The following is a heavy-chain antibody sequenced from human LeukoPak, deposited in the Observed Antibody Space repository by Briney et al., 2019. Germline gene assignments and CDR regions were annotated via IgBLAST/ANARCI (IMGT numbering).Heavy chain of an antibody. CDR2: IYNSGST. CDR1: GYSISSGYY. D-gene: IGHD6-6*01. CDR3: ARESFAARWD. V-gene: IGHV4-38-2*02. Sequence: PSETLSLTCTVSGYSISSGYYWGWIRQPPGKGLEWIGSIYNSGSTYYNPSLKSRVTISVDTSKNQFSLKLSSVTAADTAVYYCARESFAARWDWGQGTLVTVSS. J-gene: IGHJ4*02.